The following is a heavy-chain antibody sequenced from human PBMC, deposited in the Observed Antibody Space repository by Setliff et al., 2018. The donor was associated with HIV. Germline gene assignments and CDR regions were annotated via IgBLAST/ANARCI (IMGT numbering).Heavy chain of an antibody. CDR3: ARRIAAAGDAFDI. V-gene: IGHV4-39*01. J-gene: IGHJ3*02. D-gene: IGHD6-13*01. CDR2: IYYSGST. Sequence: SETLSLTCTVSGGSISSSSYYWGWIRQPPGKRLEWIGSIYYSGSTYYNPSLKSRVTISVDTSKNQFSLKLSSVTAADTAVYYCARRIAAAGDAFDIWGQGTMVTVSS. CDR1: GGSISSSSYY.